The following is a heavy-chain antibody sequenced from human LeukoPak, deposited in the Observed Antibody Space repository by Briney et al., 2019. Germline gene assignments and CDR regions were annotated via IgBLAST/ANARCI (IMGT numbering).Heavy chain of an antibody. J-gene: IGHJ4*02. D-gene: IGHD1-20*01. V-gene: IGHV3-53*01. CDR1: GFTVGRNY. CDR2: IYSGGST. CDR3: ASGYNWNPTPLGD. Sequence: GGSLTLACAAAGFTVGRNYMSWVRQAAGKGREWVSVIYSGGSTYYADSVKGRFTIPRDNSKNTLYLQMHSLRAGDTAVYYCASGYNWNPTPLGDWGQGTLVTVSS.